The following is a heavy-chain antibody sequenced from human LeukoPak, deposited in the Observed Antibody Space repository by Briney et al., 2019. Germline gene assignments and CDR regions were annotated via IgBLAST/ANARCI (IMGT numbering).Heavy chain of an antibody. V-gene: IGHV3-21*01. CDR1: GFTFSSYA. CDR2: ISSSSYI. J-gene: IGHJ4*02. D-gene: IGHD6-6*01. Sequence: GGSLRLSCAAPGFTFSSYAMSWVRQAPGKGLEWVSCISSSSYIFYADSVKGRFTISRDNGKDSLYLQMNSLRAEDTAVYYCARPVSTSLYSSASNYWGQGTLVSVSS. CDR3: ARPVSTSLYSSASNY.